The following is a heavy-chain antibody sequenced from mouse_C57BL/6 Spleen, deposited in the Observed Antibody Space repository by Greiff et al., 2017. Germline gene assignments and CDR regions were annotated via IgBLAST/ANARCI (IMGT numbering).Heavy chain of an antibody. CDR2: IYPGVGDT. D-gene: IGHD2-3*01. CDR1: GYAFSSYW. CDR3: ARRDGYSAGYAMDD. J-gene: IGHJ4*01. V-gene: IGHV1-80*01. Sequence: LKQSGASVKISCTASGYAFSSYWMNWVKQRPGKGLEWIGQIYPGVGDTNYNGKFKGKATLTADKSSSTAYMQLSSLTSEDAAVYFCARRDGYSAGYAMDDWGQGTSVTVSS.